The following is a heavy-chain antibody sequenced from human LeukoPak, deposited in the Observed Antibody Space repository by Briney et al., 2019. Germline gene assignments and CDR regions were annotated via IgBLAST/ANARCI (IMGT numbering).Heavy chain of an antibody. V-gene: IGHV3-30*02. Sequence: PGGSLRLSCAASGFTFSSYGMHWVRQAPGKGLEWVAFIRYDGSNKYYADSVKGRFTISRDTSKNTLYLQMNSLGPEDTAVYYCAKAGRVGYNPEYFDSWGQGTLVTVSS. CDR3: AKAGRVGYNPEYFDS. CDR1: GFTFSSYG. J-gene: IGHJ4*02. CDR2: IRYDGSNK. D-gene: IGHD5-24*01.